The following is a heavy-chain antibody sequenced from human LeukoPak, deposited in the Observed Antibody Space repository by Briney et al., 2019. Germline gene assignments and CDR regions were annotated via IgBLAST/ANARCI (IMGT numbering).Heavy chain of an antibody. V-gene: IGHV4-59*12. CDR1: GGSISSYY. J-gene: IGHJ6*03. Sequence: SETLSLTCTVSGGSISSYYWSWIRQPPGKGLEWVGYIYYSGSTNYNPSLKSRVTISVDTSKNQFSLKLSSVTAADTAVYYCARRTGYMDVWGKGTTVTISS. CDR3: ARRTGYMDV. CDR2: IYYSGST.